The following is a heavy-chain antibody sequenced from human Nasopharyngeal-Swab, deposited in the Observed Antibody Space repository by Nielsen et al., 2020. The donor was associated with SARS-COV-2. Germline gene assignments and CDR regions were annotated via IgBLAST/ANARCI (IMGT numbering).Heavy chain of an antibody. D-gene: IGHD3-10*01. CDR2: LYYSGIT. Sequence: PGKGLEWIGYLYYSGITNYNPSLTSRVTISIDKSKNQFSLNLSSVNAADTAVYFCAREAYYYGSGTYDSWGQGTLVTVSS. CDR3: AREAYYYGSGTYDS. V-gene: IGHV4-59*13. J-gene: IGHJ4*02.